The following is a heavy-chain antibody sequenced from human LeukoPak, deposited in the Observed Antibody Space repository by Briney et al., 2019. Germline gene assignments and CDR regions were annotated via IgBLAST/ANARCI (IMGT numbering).Heavy chain of an antibody. V-gene: IGHV1-69*13. D-gene: IGHD6-13*01. CDR3: ARSGIAAAGYFDY. Sequence: SVKVSCRASGGTFSSYAISWVRQAPGQGLEWMGGIIPIFGTANYAQKFQGRVTITADESTSTAYMELSSLRSEDTAVYYCARSGIAAAGYFDYWGQGTLVTISS. CDR1: GGTFSSYA. J-gene: IGHJ4*02. CDR2: IIPIFGTA.